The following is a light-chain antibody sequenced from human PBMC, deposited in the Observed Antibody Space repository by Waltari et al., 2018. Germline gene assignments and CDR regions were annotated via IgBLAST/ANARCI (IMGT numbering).Light chain of an antibody. Sequence: QSALTQPASVSRSPGQSITISCTGTSSDVGFYNYVPWYQQHPGKAPKLIIYDVSERPSGVSDRFSGSKSGNTASLTISGLQAEDEADYYCNSYTGSSSWVFGGGTKLTVL. CDR3: NSYTGSSSWV. J-gene: IGLJ3*02. CDR2: DVS. CDR1: SSDVGFYNY. V-gene: IGLV2-14*01.